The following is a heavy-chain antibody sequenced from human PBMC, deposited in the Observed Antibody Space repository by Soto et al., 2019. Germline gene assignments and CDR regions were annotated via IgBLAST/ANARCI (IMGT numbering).Heavy chain of an antibody. D-gene: IGHD2-8*01. CDR3: ARHATRRFSNADFDP. Sequence: EVQLLQSGAEVKKSGESLRISCKGSGYSFTNHWISWVRQMPGQGLEWMGRIDLSDSYTYYSPSFQGHVTITADKSISTAYQQWHSLKASDTAMYYCARHATRRFSNADFDPWGQGTLVRVSS. CDR2: IDLSDSYT. J-gene: IGHJ5*02. V-gene: IGHV5-10-1*01. CDR1: GYSFTNHW.